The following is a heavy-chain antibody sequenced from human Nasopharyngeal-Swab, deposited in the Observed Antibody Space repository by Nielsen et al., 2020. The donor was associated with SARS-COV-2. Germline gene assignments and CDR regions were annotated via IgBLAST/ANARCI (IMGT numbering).Heavy chain of an antibody. J-gene: IGHJ4*02. Sequence: GESLKISCAASAFSFSDYYMSWIRQAPGKGLEWISYISSSGGTIYSADSVKGRFTISRDNAKNSLYLQMNSLRAEDSAVYYCAREVDSYDSSGYWSFWGQGTLVTVSS. CDR1: AFSFSDYY. D-gene: IGHD3-22*01. CDR2: ISSSGGTI. CDR3: AREVDSYDSSGYWSF. V-gene: IGHV3-11*04.